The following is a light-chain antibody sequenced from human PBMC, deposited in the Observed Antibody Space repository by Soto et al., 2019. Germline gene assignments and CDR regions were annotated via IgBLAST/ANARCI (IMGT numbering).Light chain of an antibody. V-gene: IGLV1-47*01. CDR3: GAWDDSLSGAV. CDR2: RND. J-gene: IGLJ7*01. Sequence: QPVLTQSPSASGTPGQRVTISCSGSSSNIGSNYVYWYQHLPGTAPRLLIYRNDQRSLGVPDRFSGSKSGTSASLAISGLRSEDEADYYCGAWDDSLSGAVFGGGTQLTVL. CDR1: SSNIGSNY.